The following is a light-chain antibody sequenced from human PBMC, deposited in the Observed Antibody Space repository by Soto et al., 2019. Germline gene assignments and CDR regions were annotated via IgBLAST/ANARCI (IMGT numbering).Light chain of an antibody. CDR2: RND. Sequence: QSVLTQPPSVSGAPGQRVTISCTGSSSNIGGGYDVHWYQQVPGTAPKLLIHRNDQRPSGVPDRFSGSVSGTSAYLATSGLRSEDEATYYCAAWDDSLKGWVFGGGTKLTVL. J-gene: IGLJ3*02. CDR1: SSNIGGGYD. V-gene: IGLV1-47*01. CDR3: AAWDDSLKGWV.